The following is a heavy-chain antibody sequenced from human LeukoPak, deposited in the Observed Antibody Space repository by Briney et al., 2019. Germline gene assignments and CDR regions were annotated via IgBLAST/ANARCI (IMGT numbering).Heavy chain of an antibody. D-gene: IGHD5-12*01. CDR1: GSTFSDYY. CDR2: ISSSGSTI. V-gene: IGHV3-11*01. Sequence: GGSLRLSCAASGSTFSDYYMSWIRQAPGKGLEWVSYISSSGSTIYYADSVKGRFTISRDNAKNSLYLQMNSLRPGDTALYYCAKVKVEYSGYDRGPFDYWGQGTLVTVSS. J-gene: IGHJ4*02. CDR3: AKVKVEYSGYDRGPFDY.